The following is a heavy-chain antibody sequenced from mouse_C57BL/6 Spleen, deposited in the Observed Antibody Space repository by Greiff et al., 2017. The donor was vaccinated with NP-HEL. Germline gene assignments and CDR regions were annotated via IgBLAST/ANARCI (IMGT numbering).Heavy chain of an antibody. CDR2: IDPSDSYT. CDR1: GYTFTSYW. D-gene: IGHD4-1*01. J-gene: IGHJ2*01. V-gene: IGHV1-59*01. CDR3: ARSGNNWEDY. Sequence: QVQLQQPGAELVRPGTSVKLSCKASGYTFTSYWMHWVKQRPGQGLEWIGVIDPSDSYTNYNQKFKGKATLTVDTSSSTAYMQLSSLTSEDSAVYNCARSGNNWEDYWGQGTTLTVSS.